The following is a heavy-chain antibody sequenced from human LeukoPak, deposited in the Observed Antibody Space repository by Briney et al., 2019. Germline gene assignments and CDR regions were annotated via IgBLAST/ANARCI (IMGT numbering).Heavy chain of an antibody. CDR1: GFTFSSYA. D-gene: IGHD1-7*01. V-gene: IGHV3-23*01. CDR2: FSGSGDTT. J-gene: IGHJ4*02. CDR3: AKWEGITGTPTFDY. Sequence: GGSLRLSCAASGFTFSSYAMSWVRQSPGKGLEWVSAFSGSGDTTFYADSVKGRFTISRDNSKNTLYLQMNSLRAEDTAVYYCAKWEGITGTPTFDYWGQGTLVTVSS.